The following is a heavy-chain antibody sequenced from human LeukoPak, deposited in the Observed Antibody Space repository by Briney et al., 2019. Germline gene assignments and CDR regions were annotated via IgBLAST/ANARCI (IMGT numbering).Heavy chain of an antibody. V-gene: IGHV4-34*01. J-gene: IGHJ2*01. Sequence: KPSETLSLTCAVYGGPFSGYYWNWIRQPPGKGLEWIGEINHSGSTNYNPSFKSRVTISVDTSKNQFSLKLSSVTAADTAVYYCARRRVVVVAATVPSLKRYWYFDLWGRGTLVTVSS. CDR1: GGPFSGYY. D-gene: IGHD2-15*01. CDR3: ARRRVVVVAATVPSLKRYWYFDL. CDR2: INHSGST.